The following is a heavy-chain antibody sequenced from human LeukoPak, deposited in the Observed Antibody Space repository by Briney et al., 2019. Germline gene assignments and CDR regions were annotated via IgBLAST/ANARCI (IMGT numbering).Heavy chain of an antibody. CDR2: ISSSSTYT. V-gene: IGHV3-21*04. CDR3: AKARNTYDILTGWGY. J-gene: IGHJ4*02. Sequence: GGSLRLSCAASGFTFSSYSMNWVRQAPGKGLEWVSSISSSSTYTYYADSVKGRFTISRDNAKNSLYLQMNSLRAEDTAVYYCAKARNTYDILTGWGYWGQGTLVTVSS. D-gene: IGHD3-9*01. CDR1: GFTFSSYS.